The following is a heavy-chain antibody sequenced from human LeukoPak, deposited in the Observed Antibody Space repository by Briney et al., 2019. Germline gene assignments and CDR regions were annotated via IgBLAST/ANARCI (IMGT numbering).Heavy chain of an antibody. CDR3: TRDENSVVPTCRFDH. CDR1: GFTFSRYY. D-gene: IGHD2-21*01. CDR2: INEDGSGT. V-gene: IGHV3-7*01. J-gene: IGHJ4*02. Sequence: GGSLRLSCAASGFTFSRYYMSWVRQTPGKGLEWLANINEDGSGTYYVDSVKGRFTISRDNAKNSLYLQMSSLSVEDTAVYYYTRDENSVVPTCRFDHWGQGTLVTVSS.